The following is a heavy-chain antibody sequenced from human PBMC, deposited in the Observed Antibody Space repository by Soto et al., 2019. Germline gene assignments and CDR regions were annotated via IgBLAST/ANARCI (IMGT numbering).Heavy chain of an antibody. V-gene: IGHV4-34*01. J-gene: IGHJ4*02. D-gene: IGHD6-13*01. CDR1: GGSFSGYY. CDR3: ARGPSGYSSSWDLDY. CDR2: INHSGST. Sequence: SETLSLTCAVYGGSFSGYYWSWIRQPPGKGLEWIGEINHSGSTNYNPSLKSRVTISVDTSKNQFSLKLSSVTAADMAVYYCARGPSGYSSSWDLDYWGQGTLVTVSS.